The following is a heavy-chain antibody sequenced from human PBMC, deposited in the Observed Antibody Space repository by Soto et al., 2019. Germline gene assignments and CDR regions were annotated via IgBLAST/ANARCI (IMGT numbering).Heavy chain of an antibody. D-gene: IGHD4-17*01. CDR3: ARDREPGDYGYHSYYFDY. CDR2: IYYSGST. Sequence: PSETLSLTCTVSGGSISSSSYYWGWIRQPPGKGLEGIGSIYYSGSTYYNPSLKSRVTISVDTSKNQFSLKLSSVTAADTAVYYCARDREPGDYGYHSYYFDYWGQGTLVTVSS. J-gene: IGHJ4*02. CDR1: GGSISSSSYY. V-gene: IGHV4-39*02.